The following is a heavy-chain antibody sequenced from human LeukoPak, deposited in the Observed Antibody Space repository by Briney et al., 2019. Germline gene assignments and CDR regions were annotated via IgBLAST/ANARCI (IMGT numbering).Heavy chain of an antibody. CDR3: ASERTYYYDSSGYR. CDR2: IYYSGST. V-gene: IGHV4-30-4*08. CDR1: GGSISSGDYY. D-gene: IGHD3-22*01. Sequence: SETLSLTCTVSGGSISSGDYYWSWIRQPPGKGLEWIGYIYYSGSTYYHPSLKSRVTISVDTSKNQFSLKLSSVTAADTAVYYCASERTYYYDSSGYRWGQGTLVTVSS. J-gene: IGHJ4*02.